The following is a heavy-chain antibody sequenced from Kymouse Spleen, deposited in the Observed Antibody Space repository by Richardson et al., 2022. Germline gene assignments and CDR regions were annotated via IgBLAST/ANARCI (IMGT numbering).Heavy chain of an antibody. CDR2: ISYDGSNK. D-gene: IGHD6-6*01. V-gene: IGHV3-30*18. CDR3: AKEREQLVRTGFDP. J-gene: IGHJ5*02. Sequence: QVQLVESGGGVVQPGRSLRLSCAASGFTFSSYGMHWVRQAPGKGLEWVAVISYDGSNKYYADSVKGRFTISRDNSKNTLYLQMNSLRAEDTAVYYCAKEREQLVRTGFDPWGQGTLVTVSS. CDR1: GFTFSSYG.